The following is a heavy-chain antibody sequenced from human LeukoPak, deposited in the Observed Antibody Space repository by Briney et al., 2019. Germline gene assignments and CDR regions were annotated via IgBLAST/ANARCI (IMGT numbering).Heavy chain of an antibody. CDR3: AAVPGIIIAGYFAS. V-gene: IGHV3-23*01. J-gene: IGHJ4*02. CDR2: VGSTGGTT. Sequence: GGSLRLSCAASRFTFSSYTMNWVRQTPGKGLEWVSVVGSTGGTTYYADSVKGRFTISRDNAKNSMILQMNNLRVEDTAVYYCAAVPGIIIAGYFASWGRGTLVAVSA. D-gene: IGHD3-10*02. CDR1: RFTFSSYT.